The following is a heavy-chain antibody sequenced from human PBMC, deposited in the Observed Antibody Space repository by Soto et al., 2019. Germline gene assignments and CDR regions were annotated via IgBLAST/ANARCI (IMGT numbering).Heavy chain of an antibody. D-gene: IGHD3-3*01. J-gene: IGHJ4*02. CDR3: ARVPQPAPTRYYDFWSGYDDY. Sequence: QVQLQQWGAGLLKPSETLSLTCAVYGGSFSGYYWSWIRQPPGKGLEWIGEINHSGSTNYNPSLKSRVTISVDTSKNQFSLKLSSVTAADTAVYYCARVPQPAPTRYYDFWSGYDDYWGQGTLVTVSS. CDR2: INHSGST. CDR1: GGSFSGYY. V-gene: IGHV4-34*01.